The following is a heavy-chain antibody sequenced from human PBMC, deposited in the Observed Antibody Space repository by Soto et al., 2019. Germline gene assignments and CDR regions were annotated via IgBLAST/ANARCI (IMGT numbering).Heavy chain of an antibody. V-gene: IGHV3-21*01. CDR1: GFTFSSYS. Sequence: GVSLRLSCAASGFTFSSYSMNWVRQAPGKGLEWVSSISSSSSYIYYADSVKGRFTISRDNAKNSLYLQMNSLRAEDTAVYYFASEVHYYVLDASCQGNTVTVAS. J-gene: IGHJ6*02. CDR3: ASEVHYYVLDA. CDR2: ISSSSSYI.